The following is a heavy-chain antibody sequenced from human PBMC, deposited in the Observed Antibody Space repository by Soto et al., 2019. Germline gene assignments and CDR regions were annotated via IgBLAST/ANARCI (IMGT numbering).Heavy chain of an antibody. CDR3: TPMTTVGGTGPGIDY. CDR2: IKSKTDGGTT. V-gene: IGHV3-15*07. CDR1: VFTFSNAW. J-gene: IGHJ4*02. Sequence: EVQLVESGGGLVKPGGSLRLSCAASVFTFSNAWMNWVRQAPGKGLEWVGRIKSKTDGGTTDYAAPVKGRFTISRDDSKNTRYLQMNSLKTEDTAVYYCTPMTTVGGTGPGIDYWGQGTLVTVSS. D-gene: IGHD4-4*01.